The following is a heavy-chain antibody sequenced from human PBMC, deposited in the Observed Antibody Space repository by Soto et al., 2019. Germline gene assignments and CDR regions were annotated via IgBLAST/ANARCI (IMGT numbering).Heavy chain of an antibody. Sequence: SETLSLTCTVSGGSISSYYWSWIRQPPGKGLEWIGYIYYSGSTNYNPSLKSRVTISVDTSKNQFSLKLSSVTAADTAVYYCARVVGYDSSGYYYRYFDYWGQGTLVTVSS. V-gene: IGHV4-59*01. CDR2: IYYSGST. CDR3: ARVVGYDSSGYYYRYFDY. D-gene: IGHD3-22*01. CDR1: GGSISSYY. J-gene: IGHJ4*02.